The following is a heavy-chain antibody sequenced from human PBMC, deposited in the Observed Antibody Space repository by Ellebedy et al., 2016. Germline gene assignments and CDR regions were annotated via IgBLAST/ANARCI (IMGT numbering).Heavy chain of an antibody. V-gene: IGHV3-23*01. CDR2: ISGSGGST. Sequence: GGSLRLXXAASGFTFSSYAMSWVRQAPGKGLEWVSAISGSGGSTYYADSVKGRFTISRDNSKNTLYLQMNSLRAEDTAVYYCAKEMSIAVAGTAGYDAFDIWGQGTMVTVSS. D-gene: IGHD6-19*01. CDR1: GFTFSSYA. J-gene: IGHJ3*02. CDR3: AKEMSIAVAGTAGYDAFDI.